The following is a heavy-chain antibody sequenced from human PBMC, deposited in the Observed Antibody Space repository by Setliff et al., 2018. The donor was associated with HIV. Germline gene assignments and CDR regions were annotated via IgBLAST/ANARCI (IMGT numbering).Heavy chain of an antibody. CDR1: GFTFSSHA. Sequence: GGSLRLSCAASGFTFSSHAMTWVRQAPGQGLEWVSIISGSGISTYYADSVKGRFTISRDNSRNMLYLQMNSLRAEDTAVYYCANPPLKGNLGVGFDYWGQGTQVTVSS. V-gene: IGHV3-23*01. D-gene: IGHD3-16*01. CDR3: ANPPLKGNLGVGFDY. CDR2: ISGSGIST. J-gene: IGHJ4*02.